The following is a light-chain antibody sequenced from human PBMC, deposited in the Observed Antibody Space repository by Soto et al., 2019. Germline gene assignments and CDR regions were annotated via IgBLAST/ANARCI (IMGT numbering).Light chain of an antibody. Sequence: QPVLTQPASVSGSPGQSITISCTGTSSDVGGYNYVSWYQQHPGKAPKLMIYEVTYRPSGVSYRFSGSKSGNTASLTISGLQAEDEADYYCSSYTTSTSFILFGGGTKLTVL. CDR1: SSDVGGYNY. J-gene: IGLJ2*01. CDR2: EVT. CDR3: SSYTTSTSFIL. V-gene: IGLV2-14*01.